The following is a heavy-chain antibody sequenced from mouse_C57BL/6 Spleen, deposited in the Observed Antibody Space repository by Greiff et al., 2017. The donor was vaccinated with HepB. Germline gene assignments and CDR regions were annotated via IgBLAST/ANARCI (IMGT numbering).Heavy chain of an antibody. CDR3: ARANIAKVEAIDY. D-gene: IGHD1-1*01. J-gene: IGHJ2*01. Sequence: VQLQQSGAELMKPGASVKLSCKASGYTFTGYWIEWVKQRPGHGLEWIGEIFPGSGSTNYNEKFKGKATFTADTSSNTDYMQLSSLTTEDSAIYKSARANIAKVEAIDYWGQGTTVTVSS. V-gene: IGHV1-9*01. CDR2: IFPGSGST. CDR1: GYTFTGYW.